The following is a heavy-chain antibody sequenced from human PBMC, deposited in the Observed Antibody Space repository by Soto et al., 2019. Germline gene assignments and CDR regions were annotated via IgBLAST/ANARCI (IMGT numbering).Heavy chain of an antibody. CDR3: AKDQKADIAYYFGMDV. Sequence: QVQLVESGGGVVQPGRSLRLSCVASGFIYSSHGMNWVRQAPGKGLEWVAVISYDGSNKYYGDSAKGRFTISRDNSKNTLYLQMNSLRVEDTAVYYCAKDQKADIAYYFGMDVWGRGTTVTVSS. V-gene: IGHV3-30*18. CDR2: ISYDGSNK. D-gene: IGHD2-21*01. J-gene: IGHJ6*02. CDR1: GFIYSSHG.